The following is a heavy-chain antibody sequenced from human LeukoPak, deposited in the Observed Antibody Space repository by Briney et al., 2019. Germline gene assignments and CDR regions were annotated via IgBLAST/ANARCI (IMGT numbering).Heavy chain of an antibody. CDR2: INPSGGST. CDR1: GYTFTTYG. Sequence: EASVKVSCKASGYTFTTYGVTWVRQAPGQGLEWMGIINPSGGSTSYAQKFQGRVTMTRDTSTSTVYMELSSLRSEDTAVYYCARASVNGRRFDYWGQGTLVTVSS. V-gene: IGHV1-46*01. CDR3: ARASVNGRRFDY. J-gene: IGHJ4*02. D-gene: IGHD2-8*01.